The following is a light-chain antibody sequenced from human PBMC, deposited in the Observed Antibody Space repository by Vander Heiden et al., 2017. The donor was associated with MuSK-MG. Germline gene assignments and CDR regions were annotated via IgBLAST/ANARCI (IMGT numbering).Light chain of an antibody. J-gene: IGLJ2*01. CDR3: QVWDSSAAWVV. CDR2: RDN. V-gene: IGLV3-9*01. CDR1: NIGSKN. Sequence: SYDLTQPLSVSVALGQTASITCGGKNIGSKNVHWYQQKPGQAPVLVIYRDNYRPSGIPERFSGSNSGNTATLTVGRAQAGDEADYYCQVWDSSAAWVVFGGGTKLTVL.